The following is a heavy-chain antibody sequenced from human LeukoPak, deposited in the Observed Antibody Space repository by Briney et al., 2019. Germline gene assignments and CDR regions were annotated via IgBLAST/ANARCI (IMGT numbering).Heavy chain of an antibody. CDR1: GYTLTSYG. CDR2: ISAYNGNT. Sequence: ASVKVSCKASGYTLTSYGISWVRQAPGQGLEWMGWISAYNGNTNYAQKLQGRVTMTTDTSTSTAYMELRSLRSDDTAVYYCARGPRGIFGVVIGLIDYWGQGTLVTVSS. CDR3: ARGPRGIFGVVIGLIDY. J-gene: IGHJ4*02. V-gene: IGHV1-18*01. D-gene: IGHD3-3*01.